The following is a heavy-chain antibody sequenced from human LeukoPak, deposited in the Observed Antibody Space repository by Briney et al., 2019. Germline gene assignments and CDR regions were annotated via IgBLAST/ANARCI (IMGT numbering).Heavy chain of an antibody. J-gene: IGHJ4*02. CDR2: IYSGGST. CDR3: ARLILTGYYFLDY. V-gene: IGHV3-53*01. CDR1: GFTVSSNY. D-gene: IGHD3-9*01. Sequence: GGSLRLSCAASGFTVSSNYMSWVRQAPGKGLEWVSVIYSGGSTYYADSVKGRFTISRDNSKNTLYLQMNSLRAEDTAVYYCARLILTGYYFLDYWGQGTLVTVSS.